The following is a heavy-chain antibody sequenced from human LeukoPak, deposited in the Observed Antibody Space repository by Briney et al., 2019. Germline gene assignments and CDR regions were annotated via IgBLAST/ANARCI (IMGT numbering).Heavy chain of an antibody. Sequence: GGSLRLSCAASGFTFSRYWMTWVRQAPGKGLEWVGNIKQDGSEQYYVDSVKGRFTISRDNAKNSLYLQVSSLRVEDTGVYYCARDQWGAFDLWGRGTLVTVSS. CDR1: GFTFSRYW. D-gene: IGHD1-26*01. J-gene: IGHJ2*01. CDR2: IKQDGSEQ. V-gene: IGHV3-7*01. CDR3: ARDQWGAFDL.